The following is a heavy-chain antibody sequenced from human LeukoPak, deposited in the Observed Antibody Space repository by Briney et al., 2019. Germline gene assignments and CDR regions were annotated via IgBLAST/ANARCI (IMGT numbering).Heavy chain of an antibody. CDR3: ARGGESSNWYPGYFGY. D-gene: IGHD6-13*01. J-gene: IGHJ4*02. Sequence: GGSLRLSCAASGFTFSNYWMHWVRQAPGKGPVWVSRIKSDGSSARFADSVQGRFTISRDNGKNTLYLQMNSLRAEDTAVYYCARGGESSNWYPGYFGYWGQGALVTVSS. CDR2: IKSDGSSA. V-gene: IGHV3-74*01. CDR1: GFTFSNYW.